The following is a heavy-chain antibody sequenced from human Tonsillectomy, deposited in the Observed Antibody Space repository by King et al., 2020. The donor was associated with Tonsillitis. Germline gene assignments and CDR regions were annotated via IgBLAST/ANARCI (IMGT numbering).Heavy chain of an antibody. CDR2: IFSNDEK. D-gene: IGHD6-13*01. Sequence: VTLKESGPVLVKPTETLTLTCTVSGFSLSNSRMGVSWIRQPPGKALEWLAHIFSNDEKSYSTFLNTRLTISKHTSKSQVVLTMTNMDPVDTATYYCARTPSSSASDGYFQHWGQGTLVTVSS. V-gene: IGHV2-26*01. J-gene: IGHJ1*01. CDR1: GFSLSNSRMG. CDR3: ARTPSSSASDGYFQH.